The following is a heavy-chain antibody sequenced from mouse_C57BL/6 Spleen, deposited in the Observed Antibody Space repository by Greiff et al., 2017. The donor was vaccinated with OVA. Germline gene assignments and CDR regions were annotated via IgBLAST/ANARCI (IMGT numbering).Heavy chain of an antibody. CDR3: AKSHFSIYLYFDV. V-gene: IGHV1-69*01. D-gene: IGHD2-5*01. J-gene: IGHJ1*03. CDR2: IDPSDSYT. CDR1: GYTFTSYW. Sequence: VQLQQPGAELVMPGASVKLSCKASGYTFTSYWMHWVKQRPGQGLEWIGEIDPSDSYTNSNQKFKGKATLTVVKSSSTAYMQLSSLTSVDSTVYSCAKSHFSIYLYFDVWGTGTTVTVSS.